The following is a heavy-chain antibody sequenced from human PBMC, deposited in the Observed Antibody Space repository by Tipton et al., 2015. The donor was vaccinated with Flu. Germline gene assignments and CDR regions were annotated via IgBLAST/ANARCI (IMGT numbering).Heavy chain of an antibody. CDR1: GGSISSDY. V-gene: IGHV4-4*07. CDR3: ARDLRGYRGYTGGDAFDV. CDR2: IFTIGGT. J-gene: IGHJ3*01. Sequence: TLSLTCTVSGGSISSDYWSWIRQPAGKGLEWIGRIFTIGGTNYNPSLQSRVTMSVDTSKNQFSLKLSSVTAADTAVYYCARDLRGYRGYTGGDAFDVWGQGTMVTVSS. D-gene: IGHD5-12*01.